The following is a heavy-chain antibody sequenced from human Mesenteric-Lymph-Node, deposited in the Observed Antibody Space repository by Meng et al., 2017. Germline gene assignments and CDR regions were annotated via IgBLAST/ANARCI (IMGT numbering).Heavy chain of an antibody. Sequence: QVQLGQSGAEVKKPGASVQLSCKASGYTFSNYHIHWVRQAPGQGLEWMGIINPRGGSTSYAQKFQGRVTMTRDTSTNTVYMDLSSLNSDDTAVYYCGRDWSKAIDYWGQGSLVTVSS. J-gene: IGHJ4*02. CDR2: INPRGGST. V-gene: IGHV1-46*01. D-gene: IGHD2-8*02. CDR1: GYTFSNYH. CDR3: GRDWSKAIDY.